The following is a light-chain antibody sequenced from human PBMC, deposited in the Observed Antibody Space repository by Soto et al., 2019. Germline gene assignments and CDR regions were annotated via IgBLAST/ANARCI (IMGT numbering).Light chain of an antibody. J-gene: IGLJ2*01. CDR3: CSYAGGYTLV. CDR2: DVY. Sequence: QSVLTQPRSVSGSPGQSVTISCTGTSSDVGGYDSVSWYQHHPGKAPKLMIYDVYKRPSGVPDRFSSSKSGNTASLTISGLQAEDEADYYCCSYAGGYTLVFGGGTQLTVL. CDR1: SSDVGGYDS. V-gene: IGLV2-11*01.